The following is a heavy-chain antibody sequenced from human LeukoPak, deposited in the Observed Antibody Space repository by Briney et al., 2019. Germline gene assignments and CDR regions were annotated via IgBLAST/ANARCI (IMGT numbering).Heavy chain of an antibody. J-gene: IGHJ4*02. D-gene: IGHD6-13*01. Sequence: QPGGSLRLSCAASGFTFSSYSMNWVRQAPGKGLEWVSYISSSSSTIYYADSVKGRFTISRDNAKNSLYLQMNSLRAEDTAVYYCARDFSSSWMYLGDWGQGTLVTVSS. CDR2: ISSSSSTI. CDR1: GFTFSSYS. V-gene: IGHV3-48*01. CDR3: ARDFSSSWMYLGD.